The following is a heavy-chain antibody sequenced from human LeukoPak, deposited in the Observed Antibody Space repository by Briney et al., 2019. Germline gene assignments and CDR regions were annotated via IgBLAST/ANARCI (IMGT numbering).Heavy chain of an antibody. V-gene: IGHV5-51*01. J-gene: IGHJ6*03. CDR2: IYPGDSDT. D-gene: IGHD6-6*01. CDR3: ARLEYSSSPGGGYYYYMDV. CDR1: GYSFTSYW. Sequence: GESLKISCKGSGYSFTSYWIGWVRQMPGKGLEWMGIIYPGDSDTRYSPSFQGQVTISADKSISTAYLQWSSLKASDTAMYYCARLEYSSSPGGGYYYYMDVWGKGTTVTVSS.